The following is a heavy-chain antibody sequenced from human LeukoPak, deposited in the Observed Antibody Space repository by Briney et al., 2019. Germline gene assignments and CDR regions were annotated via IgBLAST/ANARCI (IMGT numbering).Heavy chain of an antibody. D-gene: IGHD3-22*01. CDR2: IRYDGSIK. V-gene: IGHV3-30*02. CDR3: ARDPWYYDNSGSDY. J-gene: IGHJ4*02. Sequence: GGSLRLSCAASGFTFSSYGMHWVRQAPGKGLEWVAFIRYDGSIKYYADSVKGRFTISRDNSKNSLYLQMNSLRVEDTAVYYCARDPWYYDNSGSDYWGQGTLVTVSS. CDR1: GFTFSSYG.